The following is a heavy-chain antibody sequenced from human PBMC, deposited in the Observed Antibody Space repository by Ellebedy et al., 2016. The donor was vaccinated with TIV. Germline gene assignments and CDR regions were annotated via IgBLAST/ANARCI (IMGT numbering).Heavy chain of an antibody. CDR2: FDTEDGER. Sequence: ASVKVSCKVSGYSLTELSTHWVRQAPGKGLEWMGSFDTEDGERIYAQKFQGRVTMTEDTSTDTAYMELSSLRSEETAVYYCTTPWSSATTFDYWGQGVQVTVSS. J-gene: IGHJ4*02. D-gene: IGHD1-26*01. CDR1: GYSLTELS. V-gene: IGHV1-24*01. CDR3: TTPWSSATTFDY.